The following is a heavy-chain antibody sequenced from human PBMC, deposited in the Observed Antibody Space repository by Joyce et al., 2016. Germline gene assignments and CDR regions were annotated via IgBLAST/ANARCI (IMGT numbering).Heavy chain of an antibody. J-gene: IGHJ6*03. V-gene: IGHV5-51*01. CDR2: IYPSDSYT. Sequence: EVQLVQSGAEVKKPGESLKISCKGSGYSFTSYWIGWVRQMPGKGLEWMVIIYPSDSYTRYSPSFQGQVTISADKSINTAYLQWSSLKASDTAMYYCARLIGYCSSTSCHNYYYYYYMDVWGKGTTVTVSS. D-gene: IGHD2-2*01. CDR1: GYSFTSYW. CDR3: ARLIGYCSSTSCHNYYYYYYMDV.